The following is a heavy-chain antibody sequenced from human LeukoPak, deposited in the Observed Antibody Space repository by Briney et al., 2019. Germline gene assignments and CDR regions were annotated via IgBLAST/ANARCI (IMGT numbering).Heavy chain of an antibody. CDR3: ARFAKSIAARPRVYYYYMDV. J-gene: IGHJ6*03. CDR2: MNPNSGNT. CDR1: GYTFTSYD. Sequence: ASVKVSCKASGYTFTSYDINWVRQATGQGLEWMGWMNPNSGNTGYAQKFQGRVTMTRNTSISTAYMELSSLRSEDTAVYYCARFAKSIAARPRVYYYYMDVWGKGTTVTVSS. V-gene: IGHV1-8*01. D-gene: IGHD6-6*01.